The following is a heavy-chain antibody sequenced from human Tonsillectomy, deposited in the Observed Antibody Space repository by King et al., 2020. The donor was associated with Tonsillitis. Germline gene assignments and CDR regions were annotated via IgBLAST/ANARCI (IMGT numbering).Heavy chain of an antibody. CDR2: ISYDGSNK. D-gene: IGHD6-19*01. CDR1: GFTFSSYA. J-gene: IGHJ6*02. Sequence: VQLVESGGGVVQPGRSLRLSCAASGFTFSSYAMHWVRQAPGKGLEWVAVISYDGSNKYYADSVKGRFTIHRDNSKNTLYLQMKILRAEDTAVYYCARDPGSGWYYGMDVWGQGPTVTVSS. V-gene: IGHV3-30-3*01. CDR3: ARDPGSGWYYGMDV.